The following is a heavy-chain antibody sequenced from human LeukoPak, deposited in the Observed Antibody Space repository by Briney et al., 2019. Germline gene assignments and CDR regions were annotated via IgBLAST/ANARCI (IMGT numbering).Heavy chain of an antibody. D-gene: IGHD3-10*01. J-gene: IGHJ5*02. CDR2: ISAYNGNT. V-gene: IGHV1-18*01. CDR1: GYTFTSYG. CDR3: ARGFLWFGESSFDP. Sequence: ASVKVSCKASGYTFTSYGISWVRQAPGQGLEWMGWISAYNGNTNYAQKLQGRVTMTTDTSTSTAYMELRSLSSDDTAVYYCARGFLWFGESSFDPWGQGTLVTVSS.